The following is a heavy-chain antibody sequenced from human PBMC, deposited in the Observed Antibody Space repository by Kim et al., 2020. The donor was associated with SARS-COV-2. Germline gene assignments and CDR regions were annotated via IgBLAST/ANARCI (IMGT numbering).Heavy chain of an antibody. CDR3: ARASNKHVYGMDV. Sequence: PGSVKGRFTISGENAKNSLYLRMNSMRAGDTAVYYCARASNKHVYGMDVWGQGTTVAVS. J-gene: IGHJ6*02. V-gene: IGHV3-13*01. D-gene: IGHD3-3*02.